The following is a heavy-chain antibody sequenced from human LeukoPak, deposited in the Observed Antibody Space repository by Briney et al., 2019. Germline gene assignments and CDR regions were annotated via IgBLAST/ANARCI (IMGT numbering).Heavy chain of an antibody. CDR3: GRDAGASGSFLDC. CDR2: TRNKANSYTT. J-gene: IGHJ4*02. Sequence: GGSLRLSCAASGFTFSDHYMDWVRQAPGKGLEWVGRTRNKANSYTTEYAASVKGRFTISRDDSKSSLYLQMNSLKTEDTAVYYCGRDAGASGSFLDCWGQGTLVTVSS. CDR1: GFTFSDHY. D-gene: IGHD1-26*01. V-gene: IGHV3-72*01.